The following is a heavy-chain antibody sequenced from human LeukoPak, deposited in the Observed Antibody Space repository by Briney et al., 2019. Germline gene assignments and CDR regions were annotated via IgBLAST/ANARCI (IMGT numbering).Heavy chain of an antibody. CDR2: ISYDGSNK. J-gene: IGHJ4*02. Sequence: GRSLRLSCAASGFTFSSYGMHWVRQAPGKGLEWVAVISYDGSNKYYADSVKGRFTISRDNSKNTLYLQMNSLRAEDTAVYYCAKDRSVDGYSSSYWGQGTLVTVSS. CDR1: GFTFSSYG. CDR3: AKDRSVDGYSSSY. V-gene: IGHV3-30*18. D-gene: IGHD6-13*01.